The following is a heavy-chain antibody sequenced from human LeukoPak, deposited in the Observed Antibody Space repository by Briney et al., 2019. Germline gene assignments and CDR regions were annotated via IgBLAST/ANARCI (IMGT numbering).Heavy chain of an antibody. CDR1: GFTFSSYS. Sequence: GGSLRLSCAASGFTFSSYSMNWVRQAPGKGLEWVSFISTSSSYIYYADSVKGRFTIYRDKAKNSLFLQVNYLRAEDTAVYYCGGQDWLRDRYYFDYWGQGTLVTVSS. CDR2: ISTSSSYI. J-gene: IGHJ4*02. CDR3: GGQDWLRDRYYFDY. D-gene: IGHD3-9*01. V-gene: IGHV3-21*01.